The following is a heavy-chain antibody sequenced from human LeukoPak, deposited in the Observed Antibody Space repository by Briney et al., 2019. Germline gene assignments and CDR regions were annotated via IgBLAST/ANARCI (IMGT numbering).Heavy chain of an antibody. D-gene: IGHD6-13*01. V-gene: IGHV3-30*18. J-gene: IGHJ4*02. CDR2: ISSDGNGI. CDR3: AKRGHYSSSWYHYFDY. Sequence: GGSLRLSCAASGFTFSIYGMHWVRQAPGKGLEWVAAISSDGNGICYADSMRGRFTISRDNSRNTVALQMNSLRAEDTAVYYCAKRGHYSSSWYHYFDYWGQGALVTVSS. CDR1: GFTFSIYG.